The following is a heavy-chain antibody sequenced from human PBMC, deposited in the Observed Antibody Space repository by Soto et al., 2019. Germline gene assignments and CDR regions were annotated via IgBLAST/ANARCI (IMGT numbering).Heavy chain of an antibody. Sequence: EESLRLPFAASGFTFRTYAMHGVRQAPGRGRRGGAVISCDGSNNYYADSVKGRFTISRDNSKNTLYLQMNSLRAEDTAVYYCARANYDFWSGYWSDYYYGMDVWGQGTTVTV. D-gene: IGHD3-3*01. CDR1: GFTFRTYA. CDR3: ARANYDFWSGYWSDYYYGMDV. V-gene: IGHV3-30-3*01. J-gene: IGHJ6*02. CDR2: ISCDGSNN.